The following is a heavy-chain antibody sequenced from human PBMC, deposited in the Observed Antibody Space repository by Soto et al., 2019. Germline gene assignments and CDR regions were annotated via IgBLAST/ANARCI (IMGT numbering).Heavy chain of an antibody. V-gene: IGHV1-69*01. CDR3: AGSSEGRQSHAYDMDV. D-gene: IGHD3-10*01. CDR1: GGSFNTYA. J-gene: IGHJ6*02. CDR2: LIPIFGKA. Sequence: QVQVVQSGAEVKKPGSSVRVSCRTSGGSFNTYAVSWVRQAPGHGLEWMGGLIPIFGKANYAQRFQGRVTITADESTSTAFMELNSLRSEDTAVYYCAGSSEGRQSHAYDMDVWGLGTPVTVSS.